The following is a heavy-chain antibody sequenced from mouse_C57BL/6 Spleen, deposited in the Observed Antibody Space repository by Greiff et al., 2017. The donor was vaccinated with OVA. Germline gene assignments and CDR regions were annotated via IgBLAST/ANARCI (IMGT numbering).Heavy chain of an antibody. CDR3: ARHGSSSFYAMDY. J-gene: IGHJ4*01. CDR2: INPSNGGT. CDR1: GYTFTSYW. D-gene: IGHD1-1*01. V-gene: IGHV1-53*01. Sequence: QVQLQQPGTELVKPGASVKLSCKASGYTFTSYWMHWVKQRPGQGLEWIGNINPSNGGTNYNEKFKSKATLTVDKSSSTAYMPLSSLTSEDSAVYYCARHGSSSFYAMDYWGQGTSVTVSS.